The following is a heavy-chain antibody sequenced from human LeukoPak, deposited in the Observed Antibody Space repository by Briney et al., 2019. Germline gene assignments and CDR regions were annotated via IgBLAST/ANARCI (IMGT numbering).Heavy chain of an antibody. CDR3: ARRPRDTSGYYLGAFHD. V-gene: IGHV3-23*01. CDR2: IGASGADT. CDR1: GFTFTNYA. J-gene: IGHJ3*01. Sequence: GGSLRLSCAASGFTFTNYAMTWVRQAPGKGLEWVSVIGASGADTFYSDSVKGRFTVSRDNSQNTMFLHMSSLRAEDTAVYFCARRPRDTSGYYLGAFHDWGQGTTVTVSS. D-gene: IGHD3-22*01.